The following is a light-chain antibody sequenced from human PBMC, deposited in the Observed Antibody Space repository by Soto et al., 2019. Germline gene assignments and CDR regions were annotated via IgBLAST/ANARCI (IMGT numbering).Light chain of an antibody. Sequence: EILMTQSPATLSESPGERVTLSCRAGQGVTTNFAWYQQKSGQSPRLLIYDVSSRATGVPSRFSGTGSETDFTLTISGLQSEDSAIYFCQQYNNWPFSFGQGTRLEIK. CDR3: QQYNNWPFS. V-gene: IGKV3-15*01. J-gene: IGKJ5*01. CDR1: QGVTTN. CDR2: DVS.